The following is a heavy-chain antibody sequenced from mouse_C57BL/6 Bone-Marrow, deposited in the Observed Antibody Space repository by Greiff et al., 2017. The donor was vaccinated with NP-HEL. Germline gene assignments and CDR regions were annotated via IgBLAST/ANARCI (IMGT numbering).Heavy chain of an antibody. D-gene: IGHD3-2*02. CDR2: IYPGSGST. V-gene: IGHV1-55*01. CDR3: AREGAQATTFDY. CDR1: GYTFTSYW. J-gene: IGHJ2*01. Sequence: QVQLQQPGAELVKPGASVKMSCKASGYTFTSYWITWVKQRPGQGLEWIGDIYPGSGSTNYNEKFKSKATLTVDTSSSTAYMQLSSLTSEDSAVYYCAREGAQATTFDYWGQGTTLTGSS.